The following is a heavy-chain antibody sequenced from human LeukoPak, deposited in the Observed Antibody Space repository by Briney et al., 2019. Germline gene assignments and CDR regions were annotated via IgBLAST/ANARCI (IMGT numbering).Heavy chain of an antibody. D-gene: IGHD3-10*01. Sequence: PSETLSLTCTVSGGSISTYFWSWIRQPPGKGLEWIGYIYYSGSTNYNSSLKSRVTISVDTSKNQFSLKLSSVTAADTAVYYCARVIRGALRAAVFDIWGQGTMVTVSS. V-gene: IGHV4-59*12. CDR3: ARVIRGALRAAVFDI. CDR2: IYYSGST. J-gene: IGHJ3*02. CDR1: GGSISTYF.